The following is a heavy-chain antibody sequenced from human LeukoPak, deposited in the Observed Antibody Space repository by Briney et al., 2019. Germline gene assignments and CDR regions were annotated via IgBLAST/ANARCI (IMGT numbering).Heavy chain of an antibody. V-gene: IGHV1-69*13. D-gene: IGHD3-22*01. CDR2: IPPIFGTA. CDR1: GGTFSRFT. CDR3: AREWGLESSGYYYAY. J-gene: IGHJ4*02. Sequence: GASVKVSCKAYGGTFSRFTISWVRQAPGQGFEWMGGIPPIFGTANFAQKFQGRVSITADGSTSTAFMELSSLRSEDTAVYYCAREWGLESSGYYYAYWGQGTLVTVSS.